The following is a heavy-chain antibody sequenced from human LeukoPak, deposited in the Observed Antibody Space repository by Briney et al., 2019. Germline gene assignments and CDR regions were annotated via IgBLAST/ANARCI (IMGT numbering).Heavy chain of an antibody. V-gene: IGHV3-21*01. CDR2: ISSSSRNI. CDR1: RFTFSSYT. J-gene: IGHJ5*02. Sequence: GGSLRLSCAASRFTFSSYTMNWVRQAPGKGLEWVSSISSSSRNIDYADSVKGRFTISGDNDKNSLYLQMNSLRAEDTAVYYCASGCISCYLDPWGQGTLVTVSS. CDR3: ASGCISCYLDP. D-gene: IGHD2-15*01.